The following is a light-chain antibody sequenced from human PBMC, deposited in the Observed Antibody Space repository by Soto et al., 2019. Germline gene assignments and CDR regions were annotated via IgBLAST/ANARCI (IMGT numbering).Light chain of an antibody. Sequence: QSALTQPASVSGSPGQSITISCTGTSSDVGGYKYVSWYQQHPGKAPKLMIYEVSNRPSGVSNRFSGSKSGNTASLTISGLQAEDEADYYCSSYTSSNTLVVFGGGPKLTVL. CDR3: SSYTSSNTLVV. CDR2: EVS. V-gene: IGLV2-14*01. J-gene: IGLJ2*01. CDR1: SSDVGGYKY.